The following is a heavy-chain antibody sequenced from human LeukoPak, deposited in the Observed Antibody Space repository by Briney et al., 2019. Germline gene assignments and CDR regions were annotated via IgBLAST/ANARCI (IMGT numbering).Heavy chain of an antibody. CDR1: GGSFSGYY. D-gene: IGHD6-13*01. J-gene: IGHJ6*03. Sequence: PSETLSLTCAVYGGSFSGYYWSWIRQPPGKGLEWIGEINHSGSTNYNPSLKSRVTISVDTSKNQFSLKLSSVTAADTAVYYCVRAYSSSLPPYYYYYYYMDVWGKGTTVTVSS. CDR2: INHSGST. CDR3: VRAYSSSLPPYYYYYYYMDV. V-gene: IGHV4-34*01.